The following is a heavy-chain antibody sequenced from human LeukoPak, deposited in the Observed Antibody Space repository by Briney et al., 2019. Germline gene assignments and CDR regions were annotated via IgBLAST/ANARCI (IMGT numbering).Heavy chain of an antibody. Sequence: PGGSLRLSCAASGFTFSTYGMHWVRQAPGKGLEWVAFTRYDGSNKYYADSVKGRFTISRDNSKNTLYLQMNSLRAEDTAVYYCAKDRTWCSSSWYSYYFDYWGQGTLVTVSS. CDR1: GFTFSTYG. V-gene: IGHV3-30*02. CDR3: AKDRTWCSSSWYSYYFDY. J-gene: IGHJ4*02. CDR2: TRYDGSNK. D-gene: IGHD6-13*01.